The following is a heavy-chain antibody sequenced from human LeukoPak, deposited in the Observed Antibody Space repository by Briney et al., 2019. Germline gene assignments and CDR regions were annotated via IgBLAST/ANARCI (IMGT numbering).Heavy chain of an antibody. CDR3: ARDIISPYYYYGMDV. D-gene: IGHD1-14*01. J-gene: IGHJ6*02. CDR2: ISSSSSYI. Sequence: GGSLRLSCAASGFTFSSYAMSWVRQAPGKGLEWVSSISSSSSYIYYADSVKGRFTISRDNAKNSLYLQMNSLRAEDTAVYYCARDIISPYYYYGMDVWGQGTTVTVSS. CDR1: GFTFSSYA. V-gene: IGHV3-21*01.